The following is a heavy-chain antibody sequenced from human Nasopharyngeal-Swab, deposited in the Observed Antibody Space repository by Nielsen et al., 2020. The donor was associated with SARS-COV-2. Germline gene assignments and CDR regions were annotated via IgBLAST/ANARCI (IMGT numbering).Heavy chain of an antibody. CDR1: GYTFRIYY. CDR3: ARDLDPATAGALDI. CDR2: INPSGGQT. Sequence: ASVKVSCKASGYTFRIYYMHWVRQAPGQGLEWTGLINPSGGQTTYAQKFQGRVTMTRDTSTSTVYMELSSLRSEDTAVYYCARDLDPATAGALDIWGQGTMVTVSS. V-gene: IGHV1-46*01. J-gene: IGHJ3*02. D-gene: IGHD2-2*01.